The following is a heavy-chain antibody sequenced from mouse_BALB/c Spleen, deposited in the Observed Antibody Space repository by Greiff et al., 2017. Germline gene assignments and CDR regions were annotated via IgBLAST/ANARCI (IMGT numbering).Heavy chain of an antibody. CDR3: TRRYGSSYGYAMDY. D-gene: IGHD1-1*01. Sequence: QVQLQQPGAELVRPGASVKLSCKASGYTFTSYWINWVKQRPGQGLEWIGNIYPSDSYTNYNQKFKDKATLTVDKSSSTAYMQLSSPTSEDSAVYYCTRRYGSSYGYAMDYWGQGTSVTVSS. V-gene: IGHV1-69*02. J-gene: IGHJ4*01. CDR1: GYTFTSYW. CDR2: IYPSDSYT.